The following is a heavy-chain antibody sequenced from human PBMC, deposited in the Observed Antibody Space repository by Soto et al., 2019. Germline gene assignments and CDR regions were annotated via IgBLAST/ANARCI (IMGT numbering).Heavy chain of an antibody. V-gene: IGHV1-18*01. D-gene: IGHD2-15*01. CDR2: VSGYNGNT. Sequence: QAQLVQSGAEVKKPGASVKVSCKASGYIFANYGITWVRQAPGQGLEWMGWVSGYNGNTKYAQNLQGRVTMTSDTSTTTAYMELRSLRSDDTAVYYCARDEVLAANWLDRWGQGTLVTVSS. CDR3: ARDEVLAANWLDR. CDR1: GYIFANYG. J-gene: IGHJ5*02.